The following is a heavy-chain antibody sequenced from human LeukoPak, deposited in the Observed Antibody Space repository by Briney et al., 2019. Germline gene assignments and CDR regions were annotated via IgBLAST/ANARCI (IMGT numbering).Heavy chain of an antibody. D-gene: IGHD3-3*01. CDR2: MKQDGSEK. CDR1: GFTFSSYW. CDR3: ARTNDFWSGYYQYYFDY. J-gene: IGHJ4*02. Sequence: PGGSLRPSCAASGFTFSSYWMSWVRHAPGKGLEWVANMKQDGSEKYYVDSVKGRFTISRDNAKNSLYLQMNSLRAEDTAVYYCARTNDFWSGYYQYYFDYWGQGTLVTVSS. V-gene: IGHV3-7*01.